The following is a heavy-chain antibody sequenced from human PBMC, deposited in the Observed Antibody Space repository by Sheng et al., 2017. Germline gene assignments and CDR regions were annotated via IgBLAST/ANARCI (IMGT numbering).Heavy chain of an antibody. Sequence: EVQLVQSGAEVKKPGESLRISCKGSGYSFTSYWISWVRQMPGKGLEWMGRIDPSDSYTNYSPSFQGHVTISADKSISIAYLQWSSLKASDTAMYYCARRGGRWAIHYDFWSGSNWFDPWGQGTLVT. CDR2: IDPSDSYT. CDR1: GYSFTSYW. CDR3: ARRGGRWAIHYDFWSGSNWFDP. D-gene: IGHD3-3*01. J-gene: IGHJ5*02. V-gene: IGHV5-10-1*03.